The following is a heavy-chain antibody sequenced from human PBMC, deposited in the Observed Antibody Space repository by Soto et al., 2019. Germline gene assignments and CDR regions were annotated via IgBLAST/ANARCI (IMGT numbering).Heavy chain of an antibody. D-gene: IGHD1-1*01. V-gene: IGHV1-69*13. CDR3: ARDAPIGDDQQDYYYYGMDV. CDR2: IIPIFGTA. J-gene: IGHJ6*02. CDR1: GGTFSSYA. Sequence: SVKVSCKASGGTFSSYAISWVRQAPGQGLEWMGGIIPIFGTANYAQKFQGRVTITADESTSTAYMELSSLRSEDTAVYYCARDAPIGDDQQDYYYYGMDVWGQGTTVTVSS.